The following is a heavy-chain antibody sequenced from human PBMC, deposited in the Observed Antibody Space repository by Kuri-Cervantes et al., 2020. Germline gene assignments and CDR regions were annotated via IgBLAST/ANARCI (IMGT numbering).Heavy chain of an antibody. D-gene: IGHD6-19*01. CDR3: ARGVGTQWPPQ. Sequence: GESLKISCAASGFTFDDYGMSWVRQAPGKGLEWVSGLNWSGGSTAYADSVKGRFTISRDNAKNSLYLQMNSLRVEDTAVYYCARGVGTQWPPQWGQGTLVTVSS. CDR1: GFTFDDYG. CDR2: LNWSGGST. V-gene: IGHV3-20*04. J-gene: IGHJ4*02.